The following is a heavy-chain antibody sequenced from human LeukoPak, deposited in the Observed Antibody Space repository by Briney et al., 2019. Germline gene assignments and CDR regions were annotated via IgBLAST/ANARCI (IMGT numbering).Heavy chain of an antibody. CDR1: GYSFTSYW. CDR3: ARGGYDFWSGYFDYFDY. V-gene: IGHV5-51*01. J-gene: IGHJ4*02. CDR2: IYPGDSDT. D-gene: IGHD3-3*01. Sequence: GESLKISCKGSGYSFTSYWIGWVRQMPGKGLEWMGIIYPGDSDTRYSPSFQGQVTISADKSISTAYLQWSSLKASDTAMYYCARGGYDFWSGYFDYFDYWGQGTLVTVSS.